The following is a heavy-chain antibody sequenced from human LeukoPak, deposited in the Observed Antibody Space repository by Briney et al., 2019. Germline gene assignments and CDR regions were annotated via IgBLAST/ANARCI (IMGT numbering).Heavy chain of an antibody. CDR2: INPSGGST. Sequence: ASVKVSCKASGYTFTSYCMHWVRQAPGQGLEWMGIINPSGGSTSYAQKFQGRVTMTEDTSTDTAHMELSSLRSEDTAVYYCATLSRYQLLMRWGSFDYWGQGTLVTVSS. D-gene: IGHD2-2*01. CDR1: GYTFTSYC. CDR3: ATLSRYQLLMRWGSFDY. V-gene: IGHV1-46*01. J-gene: IGHJ4*02.